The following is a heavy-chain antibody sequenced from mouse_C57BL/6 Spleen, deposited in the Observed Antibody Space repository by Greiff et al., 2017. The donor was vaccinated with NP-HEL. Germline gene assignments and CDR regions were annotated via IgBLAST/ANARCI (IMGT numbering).Heavy chain of an antibody. J-gene: IGHJ4*01. CDR1: GFTFSDAW. CDR3: AYYYGSSHYAMDY. V-gene: IGHV6-6*01. Sequence: EVKVEESGGGLVQPGGSMKLSCAASGFTFSDAWMDWVRQSPETGLEWVAEIRNKANNHATYYAVSVKGRFTIARDDSKSSVYLQMISLRAEDTGIYYCAYYYGSSHYAMDYWGQGTSVTVSS. CDR2: IRNKANNHAT. D-gene: IGHD1-1*01.